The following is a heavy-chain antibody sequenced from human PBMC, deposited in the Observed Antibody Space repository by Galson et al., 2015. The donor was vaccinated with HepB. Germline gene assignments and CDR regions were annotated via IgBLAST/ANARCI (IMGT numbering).Heavy chain of an antibody. CDR2: IDPSDSYT. V-gene: IGHV5-10-1*01. J-gene: IGHJ4*02. CDR1: GYSFTSYW. Sequence: QSGAEVKKPGESLRISCKGSGYSFTSYWISWVRQMPGKGLEWMGRIDPSDSYTNYSPSFQGHVTISADKSISTAYLQWSSLKASDTAMYYCARHPTERGYSGYDPLNFDYWGQGTLVTVSS. CDR3: ARHPTERGYSGYDPLNFDY. D-gene: IGHD5-12*01.